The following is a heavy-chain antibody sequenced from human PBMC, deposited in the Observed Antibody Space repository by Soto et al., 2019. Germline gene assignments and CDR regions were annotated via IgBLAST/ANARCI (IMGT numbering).Heavy chain of an antibody. V-gene: IGHV4-59*01. CDR2: IYYRGST. Sequence: GKGLEWIGYIYYRGSTNYNPSLKSRVTISVDTSKNQFSLKLSSVTAADTAVYYCARVDCSGGSCFTSRFDPWGQGTPVTVSS. J-gene: IGHJ5*02. CDR3: ARVDCSGGSCFTSRFDP. D-gene: IGHD2-15*01.